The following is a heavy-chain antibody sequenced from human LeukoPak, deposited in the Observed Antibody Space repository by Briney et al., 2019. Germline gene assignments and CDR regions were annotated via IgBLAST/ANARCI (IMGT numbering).Heavy chain of an antibody. V-gene: IGHV3-23*01. CDR1: GFTFSSYA. D-gene: IGHD6-19*01. Sequence: PGGSLRLSCAASGFTFSSYAMSWVRQAPGKGLEWVSAISGSGGSTYYADSVKGRFTISRDNSKNTLYLQMNSLRAEDTAVYYCAKDPEIAWVSSGYTGDFFDYWGQGTLVTVSS. J-gene: IGHJ4*02. CDR2: ISGSGGST. CDR3: AKDPEIAWVSSGYTGDFFDY.